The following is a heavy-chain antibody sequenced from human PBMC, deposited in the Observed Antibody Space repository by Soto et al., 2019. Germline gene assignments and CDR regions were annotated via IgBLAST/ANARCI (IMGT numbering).Heavy chain of an antibody. V-gene: IGHV1-2*04. D-gene: IGHD3-22*01. Sequence: ASVKVSCKASGYTFTGYYMHWVRQAPGQGLEWMGWINPNSGGTNYAQKFQGWVTMTRDTSISTAYMELSRLRSDDTAVYYCARDGDYYDSSGCLDVWGQGTTVTVSS. CDR3: ARDGDYYDSSGCLDV. J-gene: IGHJ6*02. CDR1: GYTFTGYY. CDR2: INPNSGGT.